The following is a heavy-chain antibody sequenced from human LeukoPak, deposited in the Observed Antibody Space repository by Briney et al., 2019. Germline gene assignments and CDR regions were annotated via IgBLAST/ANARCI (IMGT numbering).Heavy chain of an antibody. CDR3: ARDWVEAAAGRPANWFDP. D-gene: IGHD6-13*01. J-gene: IGHJ5*02. V-gene: IGHV3-23*01. CDR2: ISGGGGST. Sequence: PGGSLRLSCAASGFTFSSSAMSWVRQAPGKGLEWLSTISGGGGSTYYADSVKGRVTISRDNSKNTLYLHMKSLRSDDTAVYCCARDWVEAAAGRPANWFDPWGQGTLVTVSS. CDR1: GFTFSSSA.